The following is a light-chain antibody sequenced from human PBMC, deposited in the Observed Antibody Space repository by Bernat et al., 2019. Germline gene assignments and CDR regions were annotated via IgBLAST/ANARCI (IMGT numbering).Light chain of an antibody. CDR1: SSDIGSNS. V-gene: IGLV1-44*01. J-gene: IGLJ3*02. CDR2: ATN. Sequence: QSVLTQPPSASGTPGQRVTISCSGSSSDIGSNSVTWYQQFPGTAPKVLMYATNQRPSGVPDRFSGSKSGTSASLAISGLLSDDEADYYCAAWDDSLNGWVFGGGTKLTAL. CDR3: AAWDDSLNGWV.